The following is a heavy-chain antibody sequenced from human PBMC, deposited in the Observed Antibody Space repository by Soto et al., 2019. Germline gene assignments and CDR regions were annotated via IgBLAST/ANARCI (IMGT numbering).Heavy chain of an antibody. J-gene: IGHJ5*02. Sequence: SETLSLTCTVSGGSISSSYWSWIRQPPGKGLEWLAHIYDDGSANYNPSLKSRATISLDMSKNQFSLKLTSVTAADTAVYYCARDKYCSGGSCRKNWFDPWGQGTLVTVSS. CDR1: GGSISSSY. D-gene: IGHD2-15*01. CDR2: IYDDGSA. V-gene: IGHV4-59*01. CDR3: ARDKYCSGGSCRKNWFDP.